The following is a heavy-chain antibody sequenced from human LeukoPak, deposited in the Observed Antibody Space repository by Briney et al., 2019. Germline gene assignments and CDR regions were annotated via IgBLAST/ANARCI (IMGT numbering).Heavy chain of an antibody. CDR3: VRDGRYCSGGRCFPI. J-gene: IGHJ4*02. CDR2: ISSSGSDM. Sequence: GGSLRLSCAASGFTFRSYEMNWVRQAPGKGLEWVSFISSSGSDMYYADSVKGRFTISRDNDKNSLYLQMNSLRAEDTALYDCVRDGRYCSGGRCFPIWGQGTLVTVST. V-gene: IGHV3-48*03. D-gene: IGHD2-15*01. CDR1: GFTFRSYE.